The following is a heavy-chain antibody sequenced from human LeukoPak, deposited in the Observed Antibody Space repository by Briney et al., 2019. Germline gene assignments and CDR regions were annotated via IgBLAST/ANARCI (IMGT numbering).Heavy chain of an antibody. Sequence: GGSLRLSCAASGFTFSSYAMSWVSQAPGKGLEWVSGISWNSGSIGYADSVKGRFTISRDNAKNSLYLQMNSLRAEDTALYYCAKDKYYDSRGYFDYWGQGTLVTVSS. CDR1: GFTFSSYA. CDR3: AKDKYYDSRGYFDY. CDR2: ISWNSGSI. D-gene: IGHD3-22*01. J-gene: IGHJ4*02. V-gene: IGHV3-9*01.